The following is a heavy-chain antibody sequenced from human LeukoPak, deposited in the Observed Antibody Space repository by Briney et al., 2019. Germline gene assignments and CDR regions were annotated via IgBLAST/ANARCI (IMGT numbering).Heavy chain of an antibody. CDR3: ARDVWRGVAPQYGMDV. V-gene: IGHV3-20*01. D-gene: IGHD2-21*01. J-gene: IGHJ6*02. Sequence: TGGSLRLSCAASGFTFDDYGMSWVRQAPGKGLEWVSGINWNGGSTGYADSVKGRFTISRDNAKNSLYLQMNSLRAEDTALYHCARDVWRGVAPQYGMDVWGQGTTVTVSS. CDR1: GFTFDDYG. CDR2: INWNGGST.